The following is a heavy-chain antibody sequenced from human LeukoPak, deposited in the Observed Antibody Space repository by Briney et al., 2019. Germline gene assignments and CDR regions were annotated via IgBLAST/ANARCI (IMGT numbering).Heavy chain of an antibody. CDR1: GGSISSSSYY. V-gene: IGHV4-39*07. CDR2: INHSGST. J-gene: IGHJ3*02. CDR3: ATDGGSDAFDI. D-gene: IGHD4-23*01. Sequence: SETLSLTCTVSGGSISSSSYYWSWIRQPPGKGLEWIGEINHSGSTNYNPSLKSRVTISVDTSKNQFSLKLSSVTAADTAVYYCATDGGSDAFDIWGQGTMVTVSS.